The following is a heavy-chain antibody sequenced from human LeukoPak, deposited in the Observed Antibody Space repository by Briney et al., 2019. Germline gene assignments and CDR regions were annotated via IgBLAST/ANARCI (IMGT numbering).Heavy chain of an antibody. CDR3: AKTGRDIVVVPAAVAGYYYYMDV. Sequence: GGSLRLSCAASGFTVSSNYMSWVRQAPGKGLEWVSAISGSGGSTYYADSVKGRFTISRDNSKNTLYLQMNSLRAEDTAVYYCAKTGRDIVVVPAAVAGYYYYMDVWGKGTTVTVSS. J-gene: IGHJ6*03. CDR1: GFTVSSNY. CDR2: ISGSGGST. V-gene: IGHV3-23*01. D-gene: IGHD2-2*01.